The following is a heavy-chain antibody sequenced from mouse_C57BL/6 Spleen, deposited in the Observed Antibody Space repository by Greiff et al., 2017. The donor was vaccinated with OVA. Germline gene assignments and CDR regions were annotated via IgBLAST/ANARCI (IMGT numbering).Heavy chain of an antibody. D-gene: IGHD1-1*01. V-gene: IGHV1-82*01. CDR3: ARYYYGSSYDAMDY. CDR1: GYAFSSSW. J-gene: IGHJ4*01. CDR2: IYPGDGDT. Sequence: QVQLKESGPELVKPGASVKISCKASGYAFSSSWVNWVKQRPGKGLEWIGRIYPGDGDTNYNGKFKGKATLTADKSSSTAYMQLSSLTSEDSAVKFCARYYYGSSYDAMDYWGQGTSVTVSS.